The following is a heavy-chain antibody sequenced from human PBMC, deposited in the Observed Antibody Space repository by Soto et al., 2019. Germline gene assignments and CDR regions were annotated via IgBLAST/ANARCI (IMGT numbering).Heavy chain of an antibody. V-gene: IGHV3-30-3*01. J-gene: IGHJ4*02. CDR1: GFNFSSYA. CDR2: ISYDGTNK. D-gene: IGHD6-13*01. Sequence: GGSLRLSCAASGFNFSSYAIHWVRQVPGKGLEWVAVISYDGTNKYYAESVKGRFTISRDNSKNTLYLQMNSLRPEDTAVYYCASSYGIAAAGTGFGYWGQGTLVTV. CDR3: ASSYGIAAAGTGFGY.